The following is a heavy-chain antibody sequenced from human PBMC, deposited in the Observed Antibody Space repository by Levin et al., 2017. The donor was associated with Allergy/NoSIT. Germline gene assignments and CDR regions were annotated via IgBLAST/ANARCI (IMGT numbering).Heavy chain of an antibody. V-gene: IGHV2-5*02. Sequence: KVSGPTLVKPTQTLTLTCTFSGFSLSTSGVGVGWIRQPPGKALEWLALIYWDDDKRYSPSLRSRLTITKDTSKNQVVLTMTNMDPIDTGTYFCAHRRVNSGRDWNEGMYNMWGQGTMVTVSS. CDR1: GFSLSTSGVG. D-gene: IGHD1-1*01. J-gene: IGHJ3*02. CDR2: IYWDDDK. CDR3: AHRRVNSGRDWNEGMYNM.